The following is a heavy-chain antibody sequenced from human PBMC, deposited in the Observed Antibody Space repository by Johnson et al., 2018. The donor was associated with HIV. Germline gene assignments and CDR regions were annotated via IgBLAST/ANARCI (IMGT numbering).Heavy chain of an antibody. Sequence: VQLVESGGGLVKPGGSLRLSCAASGFTFSDYYMSWIRQAPGKGLEWVSVIYSGGSTYYADSVKGRFTISRDNSKNTLYLQMNSLKTEDTAVYYCTTWYSLVSGAFDIWGQGTMVTVSS. D-gene: IGHD6-13*01. CDR1: GFTFSDYY. CDR2: IYSGGST. CDR3: TTWYSLVSGAFDI. V-gene: IGHV3-66*01. J-gene: IGHJ3*02.